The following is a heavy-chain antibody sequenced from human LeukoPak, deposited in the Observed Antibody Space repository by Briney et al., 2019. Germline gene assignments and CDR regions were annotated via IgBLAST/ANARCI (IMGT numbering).Heavy chain of an antibody. V-gene: IGHV3-9*01. Sequence: GGSLRLSCAASGFTFDDYAMHWVRQAPGKGLEWVSGISWNSGSIGYADSVKGRFTISRDNAKNSLYLQMNSLRAEDTALYYCAKGITMVRGVKDAFDIWGQGTMGTVSS. J-gene: IGHJ3*02. D-gene: IGHD3-10*01. CDR3: AKGITMVRGVKDAFDI. CDR2: ISWNSGSI. CDR1: GFTFDDYA.